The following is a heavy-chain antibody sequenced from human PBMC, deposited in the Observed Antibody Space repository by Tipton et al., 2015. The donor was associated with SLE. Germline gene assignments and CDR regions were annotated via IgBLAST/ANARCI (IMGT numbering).Heavy chain of an antibody. CDR1: GFSISSYY. J-gene: IGHJ4*02. Sequence: TLSLTCTVSGFSISSYYWGWIRQPPGKGLESLGTIYHSGTTYYNPSLKSRLTLSIDTSKNQFSLKLSSVTAADTAVYYCVRLELPATKADYWGPGTLVTVSS. V-gene: IGHV4-38-2*02. CDR3: VRLELPATKADY. D-gene: IGHD5-24*01. CDR2: IYHSGTT.